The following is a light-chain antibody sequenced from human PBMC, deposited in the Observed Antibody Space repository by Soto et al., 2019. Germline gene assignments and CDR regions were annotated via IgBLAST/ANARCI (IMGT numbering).Light chain of an antibody. CDR2: RDS. CDR3: QVWYSSTARV. Sequence: SYELTQPLSVSVALGQTARLTCGGNNIGSKNVHWYQQKPGQAPVLVIYRDSNRPSGIPERFSGSNSGNTATLTISRAQAGDEADYYCQVWYSSTARVFGGGTKLTVL. CDR1: NIGSKN. J-gene: IGLJ3*02. V-gene: IGLV3-9*01.